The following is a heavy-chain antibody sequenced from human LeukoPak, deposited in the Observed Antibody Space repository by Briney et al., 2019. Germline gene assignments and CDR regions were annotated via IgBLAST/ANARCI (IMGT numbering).Heavy chain of an antibody. V-gene: IGHV3-53*01. J-gene: IGHJ4*02. CDR2: IYSGGST. CDR3: ARDTGYNTFDY. CDR1: GFTVSTNY. D-gene: IGHD5-24*01. Sequence: GGSLRLSCAASGFTVSTNYMSWVRQAPGKGLEWVSIIYSGGSTSYADSVKGRFTISRDISKNTLFLQMSSLRAEDTAVYYCARDTGYNTFDYWGQGTLVTVSS.